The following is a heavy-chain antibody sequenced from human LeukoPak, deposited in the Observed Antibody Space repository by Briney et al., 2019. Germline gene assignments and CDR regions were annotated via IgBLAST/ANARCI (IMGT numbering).Heavy chain of an antibody. CDR2: ISGNTVST. V-gene: IGHV3-23*01. J-gene: IGHJ5*02. CDR3: AKDSSSAWFDP. Sequence: GGSLRLSCVASGFTFSIYAMSWVRQAPGKGLEWVSTISGNTVSTYYADSVKGRFTISRDNSRNTLYLQMNSLRAEDMAVYYCAKDSSSAWFDPWGQGTLVTVSS. CDR1: GFTFSIYA.